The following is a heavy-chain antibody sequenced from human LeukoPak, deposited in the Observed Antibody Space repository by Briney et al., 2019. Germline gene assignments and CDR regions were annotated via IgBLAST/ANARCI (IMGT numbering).Heavy chain of an antibody. CDR3: ASRYRHTEY. Sequence: SETLSLTCTVSGGSISSGGYYWGWLRQHRGRGREWIGYIYYSGSTYYNPSLKSRVTISVDTSKNQFSLKLSSVTAADTAVYYCASRYRHTEYWGQGTLVTVSS. CDR2: IYYSGST. CDR1: GGSISSGGYY. D-gene: IGHD1-1*01. J-gene: IGHJ4*02. V-gene: IGHV4-31*03.